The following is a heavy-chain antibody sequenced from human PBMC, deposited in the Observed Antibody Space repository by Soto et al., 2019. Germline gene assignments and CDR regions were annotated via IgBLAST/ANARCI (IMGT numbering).Heavy chain of an antibody. CDR2: IIPLLDTA. V-gene: IGHV1-69*08. D-gene: IGHD1-1*01. J-gene: IGHJ4*02. CDR3: ARGRYGDY. Sequence: GASVKVSCKTSGGTFSNDIITWVRQAPGQGLEWMGRIIPLLDTANHAQKLQGRVIVTRDTSTSTAYMELRSLISDDTAVYYCARGRYGDYWGQGALVTVSS. CDR1: GGTFSNDI.